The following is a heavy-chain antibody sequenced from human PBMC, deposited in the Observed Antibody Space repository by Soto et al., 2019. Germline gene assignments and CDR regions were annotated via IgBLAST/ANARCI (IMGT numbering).Heavy chain of an antibody. CDR3: AKYPRYYDRLTGYVCYYLDS. Sequence: QVQLVESGGGVVQPGGSLGLSCAASGFTFNNYGMHWVRQAPGKGLEWLTVISFDGNNKYYADSVKGRFTISRDNSKNALFLHMNSLRAEYTAVHYCAKYPRYYDRLTGYVCYYLDSWGHGTLVTVSS. D-gene: IGHD3-9*01. CDR1: GFTFNNYG. CDR2: ISFDGNNK. V-gene: IGHV3-30*18. J-gene: IGHJ4*01.